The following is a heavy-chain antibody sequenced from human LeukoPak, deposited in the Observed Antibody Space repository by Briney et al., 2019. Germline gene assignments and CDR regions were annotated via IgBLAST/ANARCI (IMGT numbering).Heavy chain of an antibody. V-gene: IGHV1-2*02. CDR2: INPNNGGT. D-gene: IGHD3-16*01. J-gene: IGHJ6*03. Sequence: ASVKVSCKASGYTFTGYYIHWVRQAPGQGLEWMGWINPNNGGTNYAQSFQGRVTMTRDTSISTAYMELTSLRSDGTAVYYCARGDLVGGYYYMDVWGKGTTVTVSS. CDR3: ARGDLVGGYYYMDV. CDR1: GYTFTGYY.